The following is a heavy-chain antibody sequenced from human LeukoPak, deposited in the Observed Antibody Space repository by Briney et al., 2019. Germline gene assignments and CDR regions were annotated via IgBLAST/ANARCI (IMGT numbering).Heavy chain of an antibody. Sequence: GGSLRLSCTTSGFTFDIYYMSWVRQAPGKGLEWVASINKDGSDTYYMDSVKGRFTISRDNAEKSLDLQVNSLRVEDTAIYYCARVSTFARAIGVWGPGALVTVSS. CDR3: ARVSTFARAIGV. J-gene: IGHJ4*02. CDR1: GFTFDIYY. V-gene: IGHV3-7*01. CDR2: INKDGSDT. D-gene: IGHD3-10*01.